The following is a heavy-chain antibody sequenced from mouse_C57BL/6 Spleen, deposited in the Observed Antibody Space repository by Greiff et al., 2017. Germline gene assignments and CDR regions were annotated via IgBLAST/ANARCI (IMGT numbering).Heavy chain of an antibody. V-gene: IGHV1-59*01. CDR3: GITTVVVPNWYFDV. CDR1: GYTFTSYW. J-gene: IGHJ1*03. D-gene: IGHD1-1*01. CDR2: IDPSDSYT. Sequence: QVQLQQPGAELVRPGTSVKLSCTASGYTFTSYWMHWVKQRPGQGLEWIGVIDPSDSYTKSNQKFKGKATLTVDTSSSTAYMQLSSLTSEDSAVYYGGITTVVVPNWYFDVWGTGTTVTGSS.